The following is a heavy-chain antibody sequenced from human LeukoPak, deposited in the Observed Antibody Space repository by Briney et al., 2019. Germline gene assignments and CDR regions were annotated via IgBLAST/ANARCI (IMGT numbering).Heavy chain of an antibody. J-gene: IGHJ4*02. D-gene: IGHD3-10*01. Sequence: PGGSLTLSCAASGFTFSSYAMSWVRHAPGKGLEWVSAVSGSGGSTYYANSVKGRFTTTRENPKKPPYLQRNSLRAEDTAVYYCESFYGSGSLDYWGQGALVTVSS. CDR1: GFTFSSYA. V-gene: IGHV3-23*01. CDR3: ESFYGSGSLDY. CDR2: VSGSGGST.